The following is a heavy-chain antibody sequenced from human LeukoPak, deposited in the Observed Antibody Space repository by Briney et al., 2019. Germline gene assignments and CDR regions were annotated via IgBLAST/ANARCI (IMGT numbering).Heavy chain of an antibody. CDR3: ARVTSSGSGSYQYYYYYMDV. Sequence: SETLSLTCTVSGGSISSYYWSWIQQPPGKELEWIGYIYYSGSTNYNPSLKSRVTISVDTSKNQFSLKLSSVTAADTAVYYCARVTSSGSGSYQYYYYYMDVWGKGTTVTISS. D-gene: IGHD3-10*01. CDR1: GGSISSYY. J-gene: IGHJ6*03. V-gene: IGHV4-59*01. CDR2: IYYSGST.